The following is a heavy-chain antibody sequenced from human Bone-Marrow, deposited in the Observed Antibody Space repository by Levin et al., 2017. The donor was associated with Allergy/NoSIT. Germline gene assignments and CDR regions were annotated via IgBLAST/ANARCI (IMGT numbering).Heavy chain of an antibody. J-gene: IGHJ6*02. V-gene: IGHV4-39*01. CDR2: IYYSGST. Sequence: PGGSLRLSCTVSGGSISSSSYYWGWIRQPPGKGLEWIGSIYYSGSTYYNPSLKSRVTISVDTSKNQFSLKLSSVTAADTAVYYCASPGFLYSSSPGLIYYYYGMDVWGQGTTVTVSS. CDR3: ASPGFLYSSSPGLIYYYYGMDV. D-gene: IGHD6-13*01. CDR1: GGSISSSSYY.